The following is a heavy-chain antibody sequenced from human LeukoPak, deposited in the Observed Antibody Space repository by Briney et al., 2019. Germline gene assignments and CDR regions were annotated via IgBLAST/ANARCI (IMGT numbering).Heavy chain of an antibody. Sequence: SETLSLTCTVSGGSISSYYWSWIRQPPGKGLEWIGYIYYSGSTNYNPSLKSRVTISVDTSKNQFSLKLSSVTAADTAVYYCASNYCSGGSCSCGVLGYWGQGTLVTVSS. J-gene: IGHJ4*02. CDR2: IYYSGST. CDR1: GGSISSYY. D-gene: IGHD2-15*01. CDR3: ASNYCSGGSCSCGVLGY. V-gene: IGHV4-59*01.